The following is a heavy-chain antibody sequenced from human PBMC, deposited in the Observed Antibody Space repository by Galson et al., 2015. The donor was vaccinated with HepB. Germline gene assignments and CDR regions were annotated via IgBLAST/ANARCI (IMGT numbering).Heavy chain of an antibody. CDR1: GYTFTGYY. V-gene: IGHV1-2*02. CDR3: ARGRREDVTMIVVVITTAGLGAVGFDY. CDR2: INPNSGGT. D-gene: IGHD3-22*01. J-gene: IGHJ4*02. Sequence: SVKVSCKASGYTFTGYYMHWVRQAPGQGLEWMGWINPNSGGTNYAQKFQGRVTMTRDTSISTAYMELSRLRSDDTAVYYCARGRREDVTMIVVVITTAGLGAVGFDYWGQGTLVTVSS.